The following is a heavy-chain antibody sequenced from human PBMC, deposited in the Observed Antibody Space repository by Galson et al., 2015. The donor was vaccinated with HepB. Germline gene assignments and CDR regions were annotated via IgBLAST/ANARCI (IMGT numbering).Heavy chain of an antibody. Sequence: SVKVSCKASGYTFTSYAMHWVRQAPGQRLEWMGWINAGNGSTKYSQKFQGRVTITRDTSASTAYMELSSLRSEDTAVYYCARGGRIVGAREYFQHWGQGTLVTVSS. CDR1: GYTFTSYA. J-gene: IGHJ1*01. V-gene: IGHV1-3*01. CDR3: ARGGRIVGAREYFQH. CDR2: INAGNGST. D-gene: IGHD1-26*01.